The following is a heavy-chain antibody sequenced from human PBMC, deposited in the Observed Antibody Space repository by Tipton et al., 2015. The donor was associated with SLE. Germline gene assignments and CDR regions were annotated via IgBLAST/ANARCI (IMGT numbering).Heavy chain of an antibody. CDR3: ASRPAAGTFEYFQH. V-gene: IGHV4-4*09. D-gene: IGHD6-13*01. CDR2: IYTSGST. J-gene: IGHJ1*01. CDR1: GGSISSYY. Sequence: TLSLTCTVSGGSISSYYWSWIRQPPGKGLEWIGYIYTSGSTNYNPSLKSRVTISVDTSKNQFSLKLSSVTAADTAVYYCASRPAAGTFEYFQHWGQGTLVTVSS.